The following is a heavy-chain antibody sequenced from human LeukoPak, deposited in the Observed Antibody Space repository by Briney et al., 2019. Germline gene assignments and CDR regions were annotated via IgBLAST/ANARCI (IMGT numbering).Heavy chain of an antibody. CDR1: GFTFSSYS. Sequence: GGSLRLSCAASGFTFSSYSMNWVRQAPGKGLEWVSYISSSSSTMYYADSVKGRFTISRDNAKNSLYLQMNSLRAEDTALYYCAKDKEAAGYNWFDPWGQGTLVTVSS. J-gene: IGHJ5*02. CDR3: AKDKEAAGYNWFDP. D-gene: IGHD6-13*01. CDR2: ISSSSSTM. V-gene: IGHV3-48*04.